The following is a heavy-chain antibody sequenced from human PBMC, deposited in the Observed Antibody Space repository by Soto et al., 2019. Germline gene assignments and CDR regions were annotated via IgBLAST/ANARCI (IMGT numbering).Heavy chain of an antibody. CDR1: GGSISGGVGGLYY. CDR3: AREVIPLTTDWYFDL. Sequence: QLQLRESGPGLVKPSETLSLTCTVSGGSISGGVGGLYYWSWIRQPPGKGLEWIGYIYDSGSTYYNPSLQSRVTMTVDTSMNHFPLRLSSVTAADTAVYYCAREVIPLTTDWYFDLWGRGTLVTVSS. V-gene: IGHV4-30-4*01. J-gene: IGHJ2*01. D-gene: IGHD4-17*01. CDR2: IYDSGST.